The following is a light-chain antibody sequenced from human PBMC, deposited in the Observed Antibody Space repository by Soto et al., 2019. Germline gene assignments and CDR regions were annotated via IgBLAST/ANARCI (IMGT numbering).Light chain of an antibody. CDR3: QQYGSSGT. Sequence: EIVLTQSPGTLSLPPGERATLSCRASQSVSNNYLAWYQQKPGQAPRLLIYGASNRATGIPDRFSGSGSGTDVTLTISRLEPEDFAVYYCQQYGSSGTFGQGTKVEIK. V-gene: IGKV3-20*01. J-gene: IGKJ1*01. CDR2: GAS. CDR1: QSVSNNY.